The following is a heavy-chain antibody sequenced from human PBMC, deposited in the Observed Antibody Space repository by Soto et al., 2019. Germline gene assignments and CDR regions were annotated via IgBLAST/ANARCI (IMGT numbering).Heavy chain of an antibody. CDR2: IYYSGST. CDR1: GGSISSSSYY. CDR3: ARLGCSSTTCYVWDNWFDP. V-gene: IGHV4-61*01. J-gene: IGHJ5*02. Sequence: SETLSLTCTVSGGSISSSSYYWSWIRQPPGKGLEWIGYIYYSGSTKYNPSLKSRVTISVDTSKNQFSLKLSSVTAADTAVYYCARLGCSSTTCYVWDNWFDPWGQGTLVTVSS. D-gene: IGHD2-2*01.